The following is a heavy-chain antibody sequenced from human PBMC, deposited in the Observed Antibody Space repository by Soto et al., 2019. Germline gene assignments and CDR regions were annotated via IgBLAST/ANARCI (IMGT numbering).Heavy chain of an antibody. CDR2: ISGSGGST. CDR1: GFTFSSYA. CDR3: AKGAPNPGADFWSGSTHAYYYYYYGMDV. D-gene: IGHD3-3*01. V-gene: IGHV3-23*01. J-gene: IGHJ6*02. Sequence: GGSLRLSCAASGFTFSSYAMSWVRQAPGKGLEWVSAISGSGGSTYYADSVKGRFTISRDNSKNTLYLQMNSLRAEDTAVYYCAKGAPNPGADFWSGSTHAYYYYYYGMDVWGQGTTVTVSS.